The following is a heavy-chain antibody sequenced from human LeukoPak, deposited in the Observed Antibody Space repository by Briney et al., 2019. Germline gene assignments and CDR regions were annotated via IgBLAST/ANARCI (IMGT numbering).Heavy chain of an antibody. CDR3: ARDLYGDYAGDY. CDR1: GFTFTSYS. D-gene: IGHD4-17*01. CDR2: ISSSSSYI. Sequence: GGSLRLSCAASGFTFTSYSMNWVRQAPGKGLPWVSSISSSSSYIYYADSVKGRFTISRDNTKNSLYLQMNSLRAEDTAVYYCARDLYGDYAGDYWGQGTLVTVSS. V-gene: IGHV3-21*01. J-gene: IGHJ4*02.